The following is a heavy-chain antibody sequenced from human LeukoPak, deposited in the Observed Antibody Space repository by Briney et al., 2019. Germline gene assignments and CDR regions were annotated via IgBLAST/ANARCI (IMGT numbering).Heavy chain of an antibody. V-gene: IGHV3-64D*06. CDR2: ISSNGGST. Sequence: GGSLRLSCSASGFTFSSYAMHWVRQAPGKGLEYVSAISSNGGSTYYADSVKGRFTISRDNSKNTLYLQMSSLRAEDTAVYYCVKCDYDILTGYYPPLDYWGQGTLVTVSS. CDR3: VKCDYDILTGYYPPLDY. J-gene: IGHJ4*02. CDR1: GFTFSSYA. D-gene: IGHD3-9*01.